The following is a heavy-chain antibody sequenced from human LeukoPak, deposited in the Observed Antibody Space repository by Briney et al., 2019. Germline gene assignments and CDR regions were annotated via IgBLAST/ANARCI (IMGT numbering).Heavy chain of an antibody. J-gene: IGHJ6*02. CDR3: AGGPTVYGMDV. Sequence: GESLKISCKDSGYSFTNYWIGWVRQMPGKGLAWLGISYPGHPHTRYSPSFQGQVTISADKSIGTAYLQWSSLKASDTAIYYCAGGPTVYGMDVWGQGTTVTVSS. CDR2: SYPGHPHT. V-gene: IGHV5-51*01. D-gene: IGHD2-15*01. CDR1: GYSFTNYW.